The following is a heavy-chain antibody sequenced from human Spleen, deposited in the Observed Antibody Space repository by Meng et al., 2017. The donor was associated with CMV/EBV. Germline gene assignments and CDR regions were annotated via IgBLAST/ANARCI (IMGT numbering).Heavy chain of an antibody. J-gene: IGHJ5*02. CDR2: FNHSGST. CDR3: ASGGTWPTSFDP. V-gene: IGHV4-34*01. CDR1: GGSFSGYY. Sequence: SQTLSLTCAVYGGSFSGYYWSWIRQPPGKGLEWIGEFNHSGSTNYNPSLKSRVTISVDTSKNQFSLKLSSVTAADTAVYYCASGGTWPTSFDPWGQGTLVTVSS.